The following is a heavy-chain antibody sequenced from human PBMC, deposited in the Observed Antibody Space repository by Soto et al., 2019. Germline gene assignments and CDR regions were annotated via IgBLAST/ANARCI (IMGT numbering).Heavy chain of an antibody. V-gene: IGHV3-23*01. J-gene: IGHJ3*02. CDR1: GFTFSSYA. CDR2: ISGSGGST. D-gene: IGHD3-3*01. CDR3: AREPTYYDFWSGPDAFDN. Sequence: PGGSLRLSCAASGFTFSSYAMSWVRQAPGKGLEWVSAISGSGGSTYYADSVKGRFTISRDNSKNTLYLQMNSLRAEDTAVYYCAREPTYYDFWSGPDAFDNWGQGTMVTVSS.